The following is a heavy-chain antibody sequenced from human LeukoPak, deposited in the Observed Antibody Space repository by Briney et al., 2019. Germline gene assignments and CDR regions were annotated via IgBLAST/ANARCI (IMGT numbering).Heavy chain of an antibody. Sequence: GGSLRLSCAASGFTFWDYAMSWVRQAPGKGLEWVSSITSIAASTYYADSVKGRFTISKDNSKNTLSLQMNSLRAEDTDVYYCAKAGGSKTYGDYYFDYWGQGTLVTVSS. CDR3: AKAGGSKTYGDYYFDY. V-gene: IGHV3-23*01. J-gene: IGHJ4*02. CDR1: GFTFWDYA. CDR2: ITSIAAST. D-gene: IGHD4-17*01.